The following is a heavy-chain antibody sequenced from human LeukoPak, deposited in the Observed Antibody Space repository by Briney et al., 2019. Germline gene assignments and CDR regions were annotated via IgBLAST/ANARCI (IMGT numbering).Heavy chain of an antibody. J-gene: IGHJ5*02. Sequence: SETLSLTCTVSGGSISSGGFYWSWIRQPPGKGLEWIGYIYHSGSTNYNPSLKSRVTISVDTSKNQFSLKLSSVTAADTAVYYCARHTAEKYNWFDRWGQGTLVTVSS. V-gene: IGHV4-61*08. CDR1: GGSISSGGFY. CDR3: ARHTAEKYNWFDR. CDR2: IYHSGST. D-gene: IGHD5-24*01.